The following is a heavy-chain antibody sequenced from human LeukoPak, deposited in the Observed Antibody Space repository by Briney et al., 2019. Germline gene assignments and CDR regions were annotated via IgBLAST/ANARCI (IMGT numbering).Heavy chain of an antibody. V-gene: IGHV3-30*18. CDR3: AKSMGFGAYYYYGMGV. J-gene: IGHJ6*02. CDR2: ISYDGSNK. Sequence: GGSLRLSCAASGFTFSSYGMHWVRQAPGKGLEWVAVISYDGSNKYYADSVKGRFTISRDNSKNTLYLQMNSLRAEDTAVYYCAKSMGFGAYYYYGMGVWGQGTTVTVSS. CDR1: GFTFSSYG. D-gene: IGHD3-3*01.